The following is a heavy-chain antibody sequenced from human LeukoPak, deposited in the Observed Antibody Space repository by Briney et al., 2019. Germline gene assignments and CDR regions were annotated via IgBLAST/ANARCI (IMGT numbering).Heavy chain of an antibody. CDR3: ARGGSAAADSYYFDY. V-gene: IGHV1-18*01. J-gene: IGHJ4*02. CDR1: GYTFTSYG. Sequence: ASVNVSCKASGYTFTSYGISWVRQAPGQGLEWMGWISAYNGNTNYAQKLQGRVTMTTDTSTSTAYMELRSLRSDDTAVYYCARGGSAAADSYYFDYWGQGTLVTVSS. D-gene: IGHD6-13*01. CDR2: ISAYNGNT.